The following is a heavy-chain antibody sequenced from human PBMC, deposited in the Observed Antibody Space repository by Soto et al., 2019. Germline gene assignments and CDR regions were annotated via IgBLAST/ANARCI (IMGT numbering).Heavy chain of an antibody. CDR3: ARDRAAAGVVGAFDI. V-gene: IGHV1-69*13. D-gene: IGHD6-13*01. CDR1: GGTFSSYA. CDR2: IIPIFGTA. J-gene: IGHJ3*02. Sequence: SVKVSCKASGGTFSSYAISRVRQAPGQGLEWMGGIIPIFGTANYAQKFQGRVTITADESTSTAYMELSSLRSEDTAVYYCARDRAAAGVVGAFDIWGQGTMVTVSS.